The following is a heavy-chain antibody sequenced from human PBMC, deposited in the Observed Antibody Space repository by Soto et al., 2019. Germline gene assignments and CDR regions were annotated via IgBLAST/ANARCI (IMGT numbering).Heavy chain of an antibody. Sequence: SETLSLTCAVSGGSISSGGYSWSWIRQPPGKGLEWIGYIYHSGSTYYNPSLKSRLTISIDTSRNQFSLKLSSVTAADTAVYYCAREYSGYDKTRFDPWGQGTLVTVSS. CDR2: IYHSGST. D-gene: IGHD5-12*01. J-gene: IGHJ5*02. V-gene: IGHV4-30-2*01. CDR3: AREYSGYDKTRFDP. CDR1: GGSISSGGYS.